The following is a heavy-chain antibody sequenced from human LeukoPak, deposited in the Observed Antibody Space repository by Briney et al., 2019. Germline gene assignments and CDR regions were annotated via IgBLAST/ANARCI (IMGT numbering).Heavy chain of an antibody. CDR1: GFTFDDYA. J-gene: IGHJ4*02. D-gene: IGHD6-6*01. CDR3: AKDISGVYSSSTYFDY. CDR2: ISWNSGSI. Sequence: GRSLRLSCAAFGFTFDDYAMHWVRQAPGKGLEWVSGISWNSGSIGYADSVKGRFTISRDNAKNSLYLQMNSLRAEDTALYYCAKDISGVYSSSTYFDYWGQGTLVTVSS. V-gene: IGHV3-9*01.